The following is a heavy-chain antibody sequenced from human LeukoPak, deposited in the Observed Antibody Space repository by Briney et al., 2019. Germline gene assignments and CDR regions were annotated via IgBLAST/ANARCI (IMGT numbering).Heavy chain of an antibody. J-gene: IGHJ4*02. V-gene: IGHV3-23*01. CDR1: GFTFSSYA. CDR3: AKEEWDDSSGYYPLIDY. Sequence: GGSLRLSCAASGFTFSSYAMSWVRQAPGKGLEWVSAISGSGGSTYYADSVKGRFTISRDNPKNTLYLQMNSLRAEDTAVYYCAKEEWDDSSGYYPLIDYWGQGTLVTVSS. D-gene: IGHD3-22*01. CDR2: ISGSGGST.